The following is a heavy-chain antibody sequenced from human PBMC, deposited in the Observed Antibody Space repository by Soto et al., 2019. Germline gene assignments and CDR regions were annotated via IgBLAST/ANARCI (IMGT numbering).Heavy chain of an antibody. J-gene: IGHJ4*02. CDR2: INHSGST. CDR1: GGSFSGYY. D-gene: IGHD6-13*01. Sequence: SETLSLTCAVYGGSFSGYYWSWIRQPPGKGLEWIGEINHSGSTNYNPSLKSRVTISVDTSKNQFSLKLSSVTAADTAVYYCARSGGSAAGTTFDYWGQGTLVTVSS. CDR3: ARSGGSAAGTTFDY. V-gene: IGHV4-34*01.